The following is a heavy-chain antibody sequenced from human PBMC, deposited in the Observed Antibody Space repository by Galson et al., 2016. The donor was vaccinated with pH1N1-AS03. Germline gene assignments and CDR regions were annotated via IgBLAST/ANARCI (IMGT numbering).Heavy chain of an antibody. V-gene: IGHV1-2*04. CDR1: GYIFTGFY. CDR3: ARDPRGPCSSATCATTYYFGMDV. D-gene: IGHD1-26*01. J-gene: IGHJ6*02. CDR2: INPNNGVT. Sequence: SVKVSCKASGYIFTGFYVHWVRQAPGQGLEWMGWINPNNGVTNYAQKFQAWVTMTGDTSISTAYMELYGLKSDYTAVYYCARDPRGPCSSATCATTYYFGMDVWGQGTTVIVSS.